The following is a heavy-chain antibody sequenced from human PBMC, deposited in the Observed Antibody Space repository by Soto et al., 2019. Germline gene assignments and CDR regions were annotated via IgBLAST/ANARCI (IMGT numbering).Heavy chain of an antibody. D-gene: IGHD3-22*01. CDR2: IYHSGST. CDR3: ARGERYYDSSGSLSYFDY. Sequence: PSETLSLTCAVSGYSISSGYYWGWIRQPPGKGLEWIGSIYHSGSTYYNPSLKSRVTISVDTSKNQFSLKLSSVTAADTAVYYCARGERYYDSSGSLSYFDYWGQGTLVTVS. CDR1: GYSISSGYY. J-gene: IGHJ4*02. V-gene: IGHV4-38-2*01.